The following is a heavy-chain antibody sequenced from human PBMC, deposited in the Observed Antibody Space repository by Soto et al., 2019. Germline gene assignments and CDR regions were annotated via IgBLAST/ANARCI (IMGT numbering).Heavy chain of an antibody. V-gene: IGHV3-48*02. CDR2: ISNSSSTL. CDR1: GLTVSSYS. Sequence: EVQLVESGGGLVQRGGSLRLSCAASGLTVSSYSMNWVRQAPGTGLEWVSYISNSSSTLYYADSVKGRFTISRDNAKNSLYLQMNSLSYEDTSFYYCACGEDSRYYYYGMDVW. CDR3: ACGEDSRYYYYGMDV. D-gene: IGHD2-15*01. J-gene: IGHJ6*01.